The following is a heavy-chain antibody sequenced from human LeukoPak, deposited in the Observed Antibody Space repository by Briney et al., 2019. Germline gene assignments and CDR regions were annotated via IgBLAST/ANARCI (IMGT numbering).Heavy chain of an antibody. J-gene: IGHJ4*02. CDR1: GFTFSSYE. V-gene: IGHV3-48*03. D-gene: IGHD6-13*01. CDR2: IGSSGSNI. Sequence: GGSPRLSCAASGFTFSSYEMNWVRQAPGKGLEWVSYIGSSGSNIYYADSVKGRFTISRDNAKNTLYLQMNSLRAEDTAVYYCASPPYSSSWYLNFHFDYWGQGTLVTVSS. CDR3: ASPPYSSSWYLNFHFDY.